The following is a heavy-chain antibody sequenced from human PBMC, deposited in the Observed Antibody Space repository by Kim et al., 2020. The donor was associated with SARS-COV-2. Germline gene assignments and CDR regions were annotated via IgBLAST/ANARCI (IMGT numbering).Heavy chain of an antibody. CDR1: GFTFSSYA. J-gene: IGHJ6*02. CDR2: ISGSGGST. Sequence: GGSLRLSCAASGFTFSSYAMSWVRQAPGKGLEWVSAISGSGGSTYYADSVKGRFTISRDNSKNTLYLQMNSLRAEDTAVYYCAKDEPHSSWYVSRYYYYYGIDVWGQGTPVTVSS. V-gene: IGHV3-23*01. CDR3: AKDEPHSSWYVSRYYYYYGIDV. D-gene: IGHD6-13*01.